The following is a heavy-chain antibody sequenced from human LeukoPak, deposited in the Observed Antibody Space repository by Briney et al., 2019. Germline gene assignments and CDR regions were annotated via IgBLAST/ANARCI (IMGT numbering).Heavy chain of an antibody. V-gene: IGHV3-7*01. Sequence: GGSLRLSCAVSGFTFSSYWMNWVREAPGKGLEWVANIKQDGSQKYYVDSVKGRFTISRDNAKNSLYLQMNSLRAEDTAVYYCAREGAYGGVFDYWGQGSLVTVSS. CDR3: AREGAYGGVFDY. CDR2: IKQDGSQK. J-gene: IGHJ4*02. D-gene: IGHD4-23*01. CDR1: GFTFSSYW.